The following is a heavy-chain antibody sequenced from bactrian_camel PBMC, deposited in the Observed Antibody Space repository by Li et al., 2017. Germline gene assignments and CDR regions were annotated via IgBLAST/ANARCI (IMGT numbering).Heavy chain of an antibody. Sequence: QLVESGGGLVQPGGSLRLSCAASGLTFSGYMRWVRQAPGKGLEWVTSIYSDGTKTYYPDSVKGRFIISSDNAKSTVYLQLNSLKTEDMAMYYCAQGGSWVGYNYWGQGTQVTVS. CDR1: GLTFSGY. D-gene: IGHD6*01. V-gene: IGHV3-2*01. J-gene: IGHJ4*01. CDR3: AQGGSWVGYNY. CDR2: IYSDGTKT.